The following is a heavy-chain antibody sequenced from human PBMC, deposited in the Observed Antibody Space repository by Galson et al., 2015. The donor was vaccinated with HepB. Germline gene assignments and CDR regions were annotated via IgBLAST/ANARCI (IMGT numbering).Heavy chain of an antibody. V-gene: IGHV7-4-1*02. CDR2: INTNTGNP. J-gene: IGHJ6*02. Sequence: SVKVSCKASGYTFTSYAMNCVRQAPGQGLEWMGWINTNTGNPTYAQGFTGRFVFSLDTSVSTAYLQISSLKAEDTAVYYCARGWLHYGMDVWGQGTTVTVSS. D-gene: IGHD5-12*01. CDR1: GYTFTSYA. CDR3: ARGWLHYGMDV.